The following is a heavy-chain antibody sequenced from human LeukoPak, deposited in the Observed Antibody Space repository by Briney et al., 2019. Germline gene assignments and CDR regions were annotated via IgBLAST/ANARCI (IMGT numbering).Heavy chain of an antibody. CDR2: INPSGGTT. Sequence: ASVKVSCKASGYTFTTHYMHWVRQAPGQGLEWMGIINPSGGTTNYAQKFQGRVTITRDPSTTTLYMELSSLRSEDTAVYYCARGRPGSGWSFDYWGQGTLVTVSS. CDR3: ARGRPGSGWSFDY. V-gene: IGHV1-46*01. J-gene: IGHJ4*02. D-gene: IGHD6-19*01. CDR1: GYTFTTHY.